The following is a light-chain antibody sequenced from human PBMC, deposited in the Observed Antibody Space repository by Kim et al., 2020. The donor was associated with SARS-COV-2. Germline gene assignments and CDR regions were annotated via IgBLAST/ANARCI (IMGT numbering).Light chain of an antibody. CDR3: QQRGNWPPIT. CDR2: DAS. Sequence: SPGERATLSCRASQSVSSSLVWYQQKPGQAPRLLIYDASNRATGIPARFSGSGSGTDFTFAISNLEPEDFAVYYCQQRGNWPPITFGQGTRLEIK. CDR1: QSVSSS. J-gene: IGKJ5*01. V-gene: IGKV3-11*01.